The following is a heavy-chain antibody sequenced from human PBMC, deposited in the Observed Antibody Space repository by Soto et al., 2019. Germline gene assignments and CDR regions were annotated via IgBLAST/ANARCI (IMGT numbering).Heavy chain of an antibody. CDR1: GYTLTELS. CDR3: TTRRDPDYYFDS. V-gene: IGHV1-24*01. CDR2: FDPEDGET. Sequence: VASVKVSFKVSGYTLTELSMHWVRQAPGKGLEWMGGFDPEDGETIYAQNFQGRVTMTEDTSTDTAYMELSSLRSEDTAVYYCTTRRDPDYYFDSWGQGTLVTVSS. J-gene: IGHJ4*02.